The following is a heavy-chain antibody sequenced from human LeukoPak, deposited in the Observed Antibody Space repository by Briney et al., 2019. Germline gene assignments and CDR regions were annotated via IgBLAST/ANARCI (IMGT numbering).Heavy chain of an antibody. CDR2: ISSSGSVR. V-gene: IGHV3-11*01. J-gene: IGHJ4*02. D-gene: IGHD2/OR15-2a*01. Sequence: GGSLRLSCAAYGFTFINYYMSWIRQAPGKGLGWVAYISSSGSVRYYADSVKGRFTVSRDKTENSLYLQMDSLSAEDTAVYYCTRDPDTSSKVDYWGQGILVTVSS. CDR1: GFTFINYY. CDR3: TRDPDTSSKVDY.